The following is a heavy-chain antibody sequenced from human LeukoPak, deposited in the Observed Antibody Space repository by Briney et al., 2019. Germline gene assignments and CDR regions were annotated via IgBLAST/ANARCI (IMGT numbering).Heavy chain of an antibody. CDR1: GFTFSSYA. D-gene: IGHD2-15*01. CDR3: ARDHVVVVVAAPSH. CDR2: ISFDGSNK. V-gene: IGHV3-30-3*01. J-gene: IGHJ4*02. Sequence: GGSLRLSCAASGFTFSSYAMHWVRLAPGKGLEWVALISFDGSNKYYADSVKGRFTISRDNSKKTLYLQMNSLSAEDTAVYYCARDHVVVVVAAPSHWGQGTLVTASS.